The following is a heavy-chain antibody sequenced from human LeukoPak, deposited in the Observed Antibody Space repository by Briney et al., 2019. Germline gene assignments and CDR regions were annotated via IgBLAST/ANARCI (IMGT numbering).Heavy chain of an antibody. J-gene: IGHJ4*02. Sequence: GGSLRLSCAASGFTFSDYYMSWIRQAPGKGLEWVSYISSSGSTIYYADSVKGRFTISRDNSKNTLYLQMNSLRAEDTAVYYCAKDRGCSGGSCPRLDYWGQGTLVTVSS. V-gene: IGHV3-11*04. D-gene: IGHD2-15*01. CDR3: AKDRGCSGGSCPRLDY. CDR1: GFTFSDYY. CDR2: ISSSGSTI.